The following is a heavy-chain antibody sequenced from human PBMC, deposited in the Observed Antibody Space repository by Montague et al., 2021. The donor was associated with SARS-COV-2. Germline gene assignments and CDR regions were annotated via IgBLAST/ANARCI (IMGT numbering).Heavy chain of an antibody. J-gene: IGHJ4*02. Sequence: SETLSLTCGLSGGSLSGYHWSWIRQPPGKGLEWIGEIGPSGSTNYNPSLKSRVIISLDTSKNQFSLKLGSVTAADTAVYYCARGLIDITMMVVVFTGASLYFDYWGQGILVTVSS. CDR1: GGSLSGYH. CDR3: ARGLIDITMMVVVFTGASLYFDY. CDR2: IGPSGST. V-gene: IGHV4-34*01. D-gene: IGHD3-22*01.